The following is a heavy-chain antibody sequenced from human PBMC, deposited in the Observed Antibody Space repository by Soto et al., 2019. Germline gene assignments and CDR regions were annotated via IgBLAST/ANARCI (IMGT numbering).Heavy chain of an antibody. CDR2: INPSGGST. J-gene: IGHJ6*02. CDR3: ARDGYYDILTGYSNYGMDV. V-gene: IGHV1-46*01. D-gene: IGHD3-9*01. CDR1: GYTFTSYY. Sequence: ASVKVSCKASGYTFTSYYMHWVRQAPGQGLEWMGIINPSGGSTSYAQKFQGRVTMTRDTSTSTVYMGLSSLRSEDTAVYYCARDGYYDILTGYSNYGMDVWGQGTTVTSP.